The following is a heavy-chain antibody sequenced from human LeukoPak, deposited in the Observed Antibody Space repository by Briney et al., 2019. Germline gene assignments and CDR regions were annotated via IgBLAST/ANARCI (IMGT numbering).Heavy chain of an antibody. CDR2: IWYDGSNK. D-gene: IGHD5-18*01. J-gene: IGHJ4*02. Sequence: GGSLRLSCAASGFTFSSYGMHWVRQAPGKGLEWVAVIWYDGSNKYYADSVKGRFTISRDNSKNTLYLQMNSLRAEDTAVYYCARGGTAMALDYWGQGTLVTVSS. V-gene: IGHV3-33*01. CDR3: ARGGTAMALDY. CDR1: GFTFSSYG.